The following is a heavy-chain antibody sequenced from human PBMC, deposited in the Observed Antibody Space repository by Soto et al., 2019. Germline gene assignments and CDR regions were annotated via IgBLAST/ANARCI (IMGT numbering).Heavy chain of an antibody. CDR1: GRIFSRFP. CDR2: VISASGSV. V-gene: IGHV1-69*06. CDR3: ARVGSRDASNYGLDQ. Sequence: QVQVVQSGAEVKKPGSSVKISCKASGRIFSRFPTSWVRQVPGQGLEWMGGVISASGSVTYAPKFQGRVTMTAVNSAGIGYMELTSLTSEDTAIYYCARVGSRDASNYGLDQWGPGTLVTVSS. J-gene: IGHJ1*01. D-gene: IGHD3-10*01.